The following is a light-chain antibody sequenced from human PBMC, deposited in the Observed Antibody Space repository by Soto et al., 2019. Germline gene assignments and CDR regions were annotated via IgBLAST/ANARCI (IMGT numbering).Light chain of an antibody. CDR1: QSVSSSY. CDR2: GAS. CDR3: QQYGSSPRT. Sequence: QCPGILSLSPGERATLSCRASQSVSSSYLAWYQQKPGQAPRLLIYGASSRATGIPDRFSGSGSGTDFTLTISRLEPEDFAVYYCQQYGSSPRTFGQGTKVDIK. J-gene: IGKJ1*01. V-gene: IGKV3-20*01.